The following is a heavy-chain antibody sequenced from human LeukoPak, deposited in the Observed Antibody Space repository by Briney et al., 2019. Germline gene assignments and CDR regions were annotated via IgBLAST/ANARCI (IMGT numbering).Heavy chain of an antibody. Sequence: SETLSLTCTVSGGSISSYYWSWIRQPPGKGLEWIGYIYYSGSTNYNPSLKSRVTISVDTSKNQFSLKLSSVTAADTAVYYCARGGYSGYDYYPNDAFDIWGQGQWSPSLQ. CDR1: GGSISSYY. J-gene: IGHJ3*02. V-gene: IGHV4-59*08. CDR2: IYYSGST. D-gene: IGHD5-12*01. CDR3: ARGGYSGYDYYPNDAFDI.